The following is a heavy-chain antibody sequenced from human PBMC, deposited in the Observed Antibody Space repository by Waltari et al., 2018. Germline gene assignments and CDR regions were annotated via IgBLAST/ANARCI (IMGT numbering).Heavy chain of an antibody. CDR1: GVSITSNRHY. CDR3: ATYIGASVGTAAFDV. Sequence: QLQLQESGPRLVRPSETLSLICRVSGVSITSNRHYWAWIRQSPGPGREWIGTVSYSGTPYTRPSLKSRVSVSKETSKNQVSLILGSVTAADMAVYYCATYIGASVGTAAFDVWGQGTMVTVSS. D-gene: IGHD5-12*01. CDR2: VSYSGTP. J-gene: IGHJ3*01. V-gene: IGHV4-39*01.